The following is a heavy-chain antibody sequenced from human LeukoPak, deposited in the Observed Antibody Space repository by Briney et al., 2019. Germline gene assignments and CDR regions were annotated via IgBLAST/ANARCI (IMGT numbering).Heavy chain of an antibody. D-gene: IGHD3-16*02. Sequence: GGSLRLSCTASGVTFTTYDNHWVRHAAGQGLEWDSSGDVTGATCYPGSVTVRFSISIENATSSLFLQLSSLYARDAAAAFYLREALAFRYTYCDPWGQGTLVTVSS. CDR2: GDVTGAT. J-gene: IGHJ5*02. CDR3: LREALAFRYTYCDP. CDR1: GVTFTTYD. V-gene: IGHV3-13*01.